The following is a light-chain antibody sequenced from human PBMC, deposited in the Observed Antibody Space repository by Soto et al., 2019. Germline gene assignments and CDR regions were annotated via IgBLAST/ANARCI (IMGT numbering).Light chain of an antibody. CDR1: SSDVGGYNY. J-gene: IGLJ1*01. Sequence: QSALTQPASVSGSPGQSITISCTGTSSDVGGYNYVSWYQQHPGKVPKLMIFEVSNRPSGVSYRFSGSKSDNTASLTISGLHAEDEADYYCSSYTTSRTLVFGPGTKLTVL. CDR3: SSYTTSRTLV. V-gene: IGLV2-14*01. CDR2: EVS.